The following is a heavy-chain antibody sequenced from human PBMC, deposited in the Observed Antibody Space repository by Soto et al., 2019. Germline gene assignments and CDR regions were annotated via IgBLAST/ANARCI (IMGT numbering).Heavy chain of an antibody. CDR2: ISAYNGNT. Sequence: QVQLVQSGAEVKKPGASVKVSCKASGYTFTHYGFSWVRQAPGQGLEWMGWISAYNGNTNYAKNRQDRVTMTTDTSTSAAHMGLRSRRSYDTDVYYGAKWADSSSWPPGIDYWGQGTLVPVSS. V-gene: IGHV1-18*01. D-gene: IGHD6-13*01. J-gene: IGHJ4*02. CDR1: GYTFTHYG. CDR3: AKWADSSSWPPGIDY.